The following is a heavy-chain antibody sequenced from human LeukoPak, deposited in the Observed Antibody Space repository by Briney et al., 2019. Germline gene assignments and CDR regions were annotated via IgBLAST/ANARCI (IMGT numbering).Heavy chain of an antibody. J-gene: IGHJ4*02. D-gene: IGHD1-26*01. CDR2: IRSKANSYAT. Sequence: GGSLRLSCAASGFTFSGSTMHWVRQASGKGLEWVGRIRSKANSYATTYAASVKGRFAISRDDSKNTAYLQMNSLKSEDTAVYYCAKDNGRYRNNYFDYWGQGTLVTVSS. CDR1: GFTFSGST. CDR3: AKDNGRYRNNYFDY. V-gene: IGHV3-73*01.